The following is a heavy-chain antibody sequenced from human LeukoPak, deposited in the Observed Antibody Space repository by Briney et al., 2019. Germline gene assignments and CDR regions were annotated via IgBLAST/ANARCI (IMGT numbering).Heavy chain of an antibody. D-gene: IGHD6-13*01. CDR2: FSWNGAGI. Sequence: GGSLRLSCAASGFIFHDYAIHWVRQAPGKGLEWVSGFSWNGAGIGYADSVKGRFTISRDNAKNSLYLQMNSLRAEDTALYYCAKGWNNSSWYAGYYDFWGQGTLVTVSS. CDR3: AKGWNNSSWYAGYYDF. V-gene: IGHV3-9*01. J-gene: IGHJ4*02. CDR1: GFIFHDYA.